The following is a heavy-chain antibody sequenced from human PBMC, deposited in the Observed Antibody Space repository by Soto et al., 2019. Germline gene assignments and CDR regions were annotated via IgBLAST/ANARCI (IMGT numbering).Heavy chain of an antibody. CDR1: GFTFSTFA. Sequence: GGSLRLSCAASGFTFSTFALHWVRQAPGEGLVWVSRINSDETITDYADSVKGRFTISRDNAKNTLYLEMNSLRAEDTAVYSCARAWGVPGTLYYYNGMDVWGQGTTVTVSS. CDR2: INSDETIT. J-gene: IGHJ6*02. CDR3: ARAWGVPGTLYYYNGMDV. V-gene: IGHV3-74*01. D-gene: IGHD2-2*01.